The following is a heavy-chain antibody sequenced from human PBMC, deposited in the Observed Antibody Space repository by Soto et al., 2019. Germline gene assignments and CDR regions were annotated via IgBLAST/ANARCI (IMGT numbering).Heavy chain of an antibody. V-gene: IGHV3-48*03. CDR1: GFTLGGYE. J-gene: IGHJ4*02. CDR2: ISSSGRII. Sequence: GSLRLSCAASGFTLGGYEMNWVRQAPGKGLEWVAYISSSGRIIYYADSAKGRFTISRDNAKNSVDLQMNSLRADDTGVYSCAREGSGIAAGNMYDYWGQGTQVTVSS. D-gene: IGHD6-25*01. CDR3: AREGSGIAAGNMYDY.